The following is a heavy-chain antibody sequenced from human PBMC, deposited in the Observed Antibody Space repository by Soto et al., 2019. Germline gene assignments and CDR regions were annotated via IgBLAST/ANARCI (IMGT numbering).Heavy chain of an antibody. Sequence: QAGGSLRLSCAASGFTFSSYGMHWVRQAPGKGLEWVAVIWYDGSNKYYADSVKGRFTISRDNSKNTLYLQMNSLRAEDTAVYYCARLYCGGDCSPYGMDVWGQGTTVAVSS. CDR3: ARLYCGGDCSPYGMDV. J-gene: IGHJ6*02. D-gene: IGHD2-21*02. CDR2: IWYDGSNK. V-gene: IGHV3-33*01. CDR1: GFTFSSYG.